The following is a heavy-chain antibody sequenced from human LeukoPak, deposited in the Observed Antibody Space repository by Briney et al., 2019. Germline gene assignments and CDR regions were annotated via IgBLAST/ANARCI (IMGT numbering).Heavy chain of an antibody. J-gene: IGHJ4*02. V-gene: IGHV4-39*01. D-gene: IGHD5-18*01. CDR1: GGSISSSSST. Sequence: PSETLSLTCTVSGGSISSSSSTWGWIRQSPGKGLEWIGRIFYSGGTYKNPSLMSRVTLSVDTSQNQFSLELDYVTAADTAVYYCARQVGYNYGNFDFWGQGTLVTVSS. CDR2: IFYSGGT. CDR3: ARQVGYNYGNFDF.